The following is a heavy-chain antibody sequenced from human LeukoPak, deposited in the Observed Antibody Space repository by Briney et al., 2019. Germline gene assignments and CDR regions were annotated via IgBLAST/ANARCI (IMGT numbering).Heavy chain of an antibody. CDR2: FDPEDGET. D-gene: IGHD5-18*01. J-gene: IGHJ3*02. CDR3: ATVTATDPGVDAFDI. CDR1: GYTFTSYG. Sequence: ASVKVSCKASGYTFTSYGISWVRQAPGKGLEWMGGFDPEDGETIYAQKFQGRVTMTEDTSTDTAYMELSSLRSEDTAVYYCATVTATDPGVDAFDIWGQGTMVTVSS. V-gene: IGHV1-24*01.